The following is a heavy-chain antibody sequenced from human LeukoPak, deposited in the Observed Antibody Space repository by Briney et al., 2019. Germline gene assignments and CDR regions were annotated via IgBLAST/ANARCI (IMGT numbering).Heavy chain of an antibody. D-gene: IGHD3-10*01. CDR3: AKDFSLLWFGEYSG. CDR1: GFTFRNYA. J-gene: IGHJ4*02. V-gene: IGHV3-23*01. CDR2: ISGGSENT. Sequence: GGSLRLSCAASGFTFRNYAMSWVRQAPGRGLEWVSTISGGSENTHYADSVKGRFTISRDNSKNTLYLQMNSLRAEDTAVYYCAKDFSLLWFGEYSGWGQGTLVTVSS.